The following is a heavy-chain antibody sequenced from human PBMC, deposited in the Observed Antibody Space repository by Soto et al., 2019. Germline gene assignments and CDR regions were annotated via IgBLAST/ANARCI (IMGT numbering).Heavy chain of an antibody. Sequence: PSETLCLTCTVSGGSISSYYWSWIRQPPGKGLEWIGYIYYSGSTNYNPSLKSRVTISVDTSKNQFSLKLSSVTAADTAVYYCARHQGYCSGGSCYTLYYFDYWGQGTLVTVSS. CDR2: IYYSGST. V-gene: IGHV4-59*08. CDR3: ARHQGYCSGGSCYTLYYFDY. J-gene: IGHJ4*02. CDR1: GGSISSYY. D-gene: IGHD2-15*01.